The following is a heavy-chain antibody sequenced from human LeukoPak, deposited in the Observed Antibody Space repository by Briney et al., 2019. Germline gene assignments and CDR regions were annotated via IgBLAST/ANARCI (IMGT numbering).Heavy chain of an antibody. CDR3: ARGYDYVWGSYRQRVAFDY. Sequence: GASVKVSCKASGYTFTSYDINWVRQATGQGLEWMGWMNPNRGNTGYAQKFQGRVTMTRNTSISTAYMELSSLRSEDTAVYYCARGYDYVWGSYRQRVAFDYWGQGTLVTVSS. V-gene: IGHV1-8*01. J-gene: IGHJ4*02. D-gene: IGHD3-16*02. CDR1: GYTFTSYD. CDR2: MNPNRGNT.